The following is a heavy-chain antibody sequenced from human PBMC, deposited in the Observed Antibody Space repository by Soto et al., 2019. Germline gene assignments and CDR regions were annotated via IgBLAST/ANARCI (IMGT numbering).Heavy chain of an antibody. CDR2: ISYDGSNK. V-gene: IGHV3-30-3*01. CDR1: GFTFSSYA. Sequence: ESGGGVVQPGRSLRLSCAASGFTFSSYAMHWVRQAPGKGLEWVAVISYDGSNKYYADSVKGRFTISRDNSKNTLYLQMNSLRAEDTAVYYCARDPDVLATVSALDYWGQGTLVTVSS. D-gene: IGHD4-4*01. CDR3: ARDPDVLATVSALDY. J-gene: IGHJ4*02.